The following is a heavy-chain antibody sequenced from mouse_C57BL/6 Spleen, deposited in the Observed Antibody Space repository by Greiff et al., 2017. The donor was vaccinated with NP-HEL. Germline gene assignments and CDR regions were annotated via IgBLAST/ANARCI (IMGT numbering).Heavy chain of an antibody. CDR2: IDPANSNT. CDR1: GYTFTSYW. Sequence: QVQLQQPGAELVMPGASVKLSCKASGYTFTSYWMHWVKQRPGQGLEWIGEIDPANSNTNYNQKFKGKATLTVDKSSSTAYMQLSSLTSEDSAVYYCANYYGGSLDYWGQGTSVTVAS. V-gene: IGHV1-69*01. D-gene: IGHD1-1*01. J-gene: IGHJ4*01. CDR3: ANYYGGSLDY.